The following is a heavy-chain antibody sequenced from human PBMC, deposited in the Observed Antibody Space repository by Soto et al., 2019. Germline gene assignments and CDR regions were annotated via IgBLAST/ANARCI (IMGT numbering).Heavy chain of an antibody. J-gene: IGHJ4*02. D-gene: IGHD6-13*01. CDR3: ARRYSSSSDY. CDR1: GGSISSSSYF. CDR2: IYYSGGT. V-gene: IGHV4-39*01. Sequence: SETLSLTCTVSGGSISSSSYFWGWIRQPLPWGLAWIGSIYYSGGTYYNPSLKSRVTISVDTSKNQFSLKLSSVTAADTAVYYCARRYSSSSDYWGQGTLVTVSS.